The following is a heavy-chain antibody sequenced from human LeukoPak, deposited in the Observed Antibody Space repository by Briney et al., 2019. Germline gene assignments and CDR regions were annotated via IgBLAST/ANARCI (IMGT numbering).Heavy chain of an antibody. V-gene: IGHV3-30-3*02. J-gene: IGHJ6*03. Sequence: GGSLRLSCAASGFTFSTYAMHWVRQAPGKGLEWVAIISYDGSNKYYADSVKGRFTTSRDNSKNTLYLQMNSLRAEDTAVYYCAKREGYPYYYMDVWGKGTTVTVSS. CDR2: ISYDGSNK. CDR3: AKREGYPYYYMDV. D-gene: IGHD3-16*02. CDR1: GFTFSTYA.